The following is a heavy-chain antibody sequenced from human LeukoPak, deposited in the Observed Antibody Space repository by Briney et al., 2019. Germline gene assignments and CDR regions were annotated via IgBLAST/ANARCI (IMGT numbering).Heavy chain of an antibody. CDR3: ARQTGSGLFILP. V-gene: IGHV4-39*01. D-gene: IGHD3/OR15-3a*01. CDR2: IYYTGNT. J-gene: IGHJ4*02. Sequence: SETLSLTCTVSGVSISSSNSYWGWIRQPPGKGLEWIGSIYYTGNTYYNASLKSQVSISIDTSKNQFSLKLTSVTAADTGVYYCARQTGSGLFILPGGQGTLVTVSS. CDR1: GVSISSSNSY.